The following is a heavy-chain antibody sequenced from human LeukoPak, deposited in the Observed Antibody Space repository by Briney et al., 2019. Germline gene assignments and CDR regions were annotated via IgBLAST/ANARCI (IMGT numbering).Heavy chain of an antibody. D-gene: IGHD6-6*01. CDR1: GGSFSGYY. V-gene: IGHV4-34*01. CDR3: ARVRGIAARTSVLSLEY. J-gene: IGHJ4*02. CDR2: INHSGST. Sequence: SETLSLTCAVYGGSFSGYYWSWIRQPPGKGLEWIGEINHSGSTNYNPSLKSRVTISVDTSKNQFSLKLRSVTAADTAVYYCARVRGIAARTSVLSLEYWGQGTLVTVSS.